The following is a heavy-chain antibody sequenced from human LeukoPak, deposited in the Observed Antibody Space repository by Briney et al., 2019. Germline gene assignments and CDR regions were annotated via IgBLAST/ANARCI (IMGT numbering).Heavy chain of an antibody. Sequence: GGSLRLSCAASEFMFNDYWMSWVRQAPGKGPEWVASINIDGSEEYYADYVRGRFTVSRDTAKNSLFLQMNNLRVEDPAIYYCATYDNWVAGYVWGQGITVSVSS. J-gene: IGHJ6*02. CDR2: INIDGSEE. CDR3: ATYDNWVAGYV. D-gene: IGHD1-1*01. CDR1: EFMFNDYW. V-gene: IGHV3-7*01.